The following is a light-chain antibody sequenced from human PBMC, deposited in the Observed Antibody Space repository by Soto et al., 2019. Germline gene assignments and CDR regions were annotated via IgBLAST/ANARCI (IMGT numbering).Light chain of an antibody. CDR3: QHSSSSPLLT. CDR1: QSVDNNY. V-gene: IGKV3-20*01. Sequence: EIVLTQTPGTLSLSPGEEATLSCRASQSVDNNYLAWYQQKPGQTPRLIIYGASGRADGIPHRFSGSGFGTDFTLTISRLEPEDFAVYYCQHSSSSPLLTFGGGTKVDIK. CDR2: GAS. J-gene: IGKJ4*01.